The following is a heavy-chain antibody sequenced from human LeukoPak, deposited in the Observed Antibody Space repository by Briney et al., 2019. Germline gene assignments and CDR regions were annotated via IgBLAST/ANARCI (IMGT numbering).Heavy chain of an antibody. D-gene: IGHD3-10*01. CDR2: ISYDGSNK. CDR1: GFTFSNYG. J-gene: IGHJ4*02. V-gene: IGHV3-30*18. CDR3: AKDSAGDYYGSGGKGFDY. Sequence: PGGSLRLSCAASGFTFSNYGMHWVRQAPGKGLEWVAVISYDGSNKYYADSVNGRFTISRDNSKNTLYLQMNSLRAEDTAVYYCAKDSAGDYYGSGGKGFDYWGQGTLVTVSS.